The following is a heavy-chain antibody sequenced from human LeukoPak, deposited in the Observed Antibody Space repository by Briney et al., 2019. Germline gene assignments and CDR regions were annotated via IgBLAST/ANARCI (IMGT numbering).Heavy chain of an antibody. CDR3: AREAAAGWVED. CDR2: TYYRSKWYN. Sequence: SQALSLTCVISGDSVYSNRAVGNSVRQSRSRGLEWLGRTYYRSKWYNDYAVSVKSRITINPDTSKNQLSLQLSSVTPEDTAMYYCAREAAAGWVEDWGQGTLITVSS. V-gene: IGHV6-1*01. J-gene: IGHJ1*01. CDR1: GDSVYSNRAV. D-gene: IGHD6-13*01.